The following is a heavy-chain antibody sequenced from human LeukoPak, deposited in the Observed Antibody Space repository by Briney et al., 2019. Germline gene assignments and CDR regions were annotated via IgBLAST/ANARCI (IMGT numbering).Heavy chain of an antibody. J-gene: IGHJ4*02. CDR1: GFTVSITY. CDR3: ARITTIGYFES. D-gene: IGHD3-22*01. Sequence: GGSLRLSCAASGFTVSITYMSCVRQAPGKGLQWVSTLYSGATTYDADSVRGRFTISRDNSKNTLYLQMNSLRAEDTAVYYCARITTIGYFESWGQGTLVTVSS. CDR2: LYSGATT. V-gene: IGHV3-53*01.